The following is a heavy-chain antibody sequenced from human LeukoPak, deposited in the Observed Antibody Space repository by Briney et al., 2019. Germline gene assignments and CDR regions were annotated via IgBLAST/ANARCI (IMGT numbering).Heavy chain of an antibody. D-gene: IGHD6-19*01. CDR2: ISGSGGST. CDR3: AKDSDSSGWAFDY. Sequence: QPGGSLRLSCAASGFTFSSYSMNWVRQAPGKGLEWVSAISGSGGSTYYADSVKGRFTIARDNSKNTLYLQMNSLRAEDTAVYYCAKDSDSSGWAFDYWGQGTLVTVSS. V-gene: IGHV3-23*01. CDR1: GFTFSSYS. J-gene: IGHJ4*02.